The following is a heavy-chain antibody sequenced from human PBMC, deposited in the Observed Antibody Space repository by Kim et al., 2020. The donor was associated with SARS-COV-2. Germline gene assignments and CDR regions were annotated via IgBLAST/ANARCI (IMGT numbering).Heavy chain of an antibody. CDR3: AKVYHESRGARPDLNYGMDV. J-gene: IGHJ6*02. V-gene: IGHV3-30*02. D-gene: IGHD6-6*01. Sequence: RFTISRDNSKNTLYLQMNSLRAEDTAVYYCAKVYHESRGARPDLNYGMDVWGQGTTVTVSS.